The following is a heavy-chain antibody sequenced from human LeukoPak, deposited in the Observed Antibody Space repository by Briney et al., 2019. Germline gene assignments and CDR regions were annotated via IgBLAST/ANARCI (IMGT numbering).Heavy chain of an antibody. CDR1: GFTFSSYA. CDR2: ISGSGGST. CDR3: AKDKDSSGWGGTDY. D-gene: IGHD6-19*01. J-gene: IGHJ4*02. Sequence: PGGSLRLSCAASGFTFSSYAMSWVRQAPGKGLEWVSAISGSGGSTYYADSVRGRFTISRDNSKNTLYLQMNSLRAEDTAVYYCAKDKDSSGWGGTDYWGQGTLVTVSS. V-gene: IGHV3-23*01.